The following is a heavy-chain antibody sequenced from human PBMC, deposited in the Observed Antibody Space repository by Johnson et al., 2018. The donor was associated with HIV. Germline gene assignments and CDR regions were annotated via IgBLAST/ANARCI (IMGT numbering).Heavy chain of an antibody. D-gene: IGHD3-9*01. CDR3: AREEGTDILTRGDAFDI. V-gene: IGHV3-30*03. J-gene: IGHJ3*02. Sequence: QVQLVESGGGVVQPGKSLTLSCVGSGLSFSNFGIHWVRQAPGKGLEWVAVISYDGSNKYYADSVKGRFTMSRDNAKKSLYLQMNSLRAEDTAVYYCAREEGTDILTRGDAFDIWGQGTMVTVSS. CDR2: ISYDGSNK. CDR1: GLSFSNFG.